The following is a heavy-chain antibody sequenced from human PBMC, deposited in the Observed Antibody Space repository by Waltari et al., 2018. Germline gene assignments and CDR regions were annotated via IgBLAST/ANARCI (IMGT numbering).Heavy chain of an antibody. Sequence: QVQLQESGPGLVKPSGTLSLTCAVAGGSRRSSNWWRWVRQPPGKGLEWIGEIYHSGSTNYNPSLKSRVTISVDKSKNQFSLKLSSVTAADTAVYYCAREGPLYFWSGPRPYNWFDPWGQGTLVTVSS. D-gene: IGHD3-3*01. CDR3: AREGPLYFWSGPRPYNWFDP. CDR2: IYHSGST. J-gene: IGHJ5*02. CDR1: GGSRRSSNW. V-gene: IGHV4-4*02.